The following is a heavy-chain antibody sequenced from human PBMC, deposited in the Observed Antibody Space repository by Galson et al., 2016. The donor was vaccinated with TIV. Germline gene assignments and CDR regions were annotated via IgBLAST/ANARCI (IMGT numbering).Heavy chain of an antibody. CDR3: ASETTFYDGGASGTVGF. V-gene: IGHV3-30*04. Sequence: LRLSCSASGFVFSPYALHWVRQAPGKGLEWVALISVDGTKKYYADSVTGRFTVSRDNSRNALYLQMSSLRPDDTAVYYCASETTFYDGGASGTVGFWGQGTLV. J-gene: IGHJ4*02. CDR2: ISVDGTKK. CDR1: GFVFSPYA. D-gene: IGHD2/OR15-2a*01.